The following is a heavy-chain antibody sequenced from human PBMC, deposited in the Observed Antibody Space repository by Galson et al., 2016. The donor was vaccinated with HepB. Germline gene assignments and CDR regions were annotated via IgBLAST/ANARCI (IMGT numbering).Heavy chain of an antibody. CDR1: GFTFSSYS. CDR3: AKKGHSTAGYYYFDS. Sequence: SLRLSCAASGFTFSSYSMNWVRQAPGKGLEWVSIIGNEGTTSYADSVKGRFTISRDNSKNTPYLQMTSLRAEDTAVYYCAKKGHSTAGYYYFDSWGRGILVTVSS. D-gene: IGHD2-8*01. CDR2: IIGNEGTT. J-gene: IGHJ4*02. V-gene: IGHV3-23*01.